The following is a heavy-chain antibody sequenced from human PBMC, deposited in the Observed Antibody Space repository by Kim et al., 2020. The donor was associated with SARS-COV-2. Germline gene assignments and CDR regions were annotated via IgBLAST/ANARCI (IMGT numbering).Heavy chain of an antibody. J-gene: IGHJ3*02. CDR2: IIPIFGTA. D-gene: IGHD2-15*01. CDR1: GGTFSSYA. V-gene: IGHV1-69*13. CDR3: ARSKGYCSGGSCWVRAFDI. Sequence: SVKVSCKASGGTFSSYAISWVRQAPGQGLEWMGGIIPIFGTANYAQKFQGRVTITADESTSTAYMELSSLRSEDTAVYYCARSKGYCSGGSCWVRAFDIWGQGTMVTVSS.